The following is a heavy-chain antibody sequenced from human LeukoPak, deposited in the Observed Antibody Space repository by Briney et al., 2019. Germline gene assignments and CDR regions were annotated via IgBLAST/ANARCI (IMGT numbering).Heavy chain of an antibody. J-gene: IGHJ4*02. CDR3: ARERMTYDFWSGYRREGFDY. Sequence: PSETLSLTCTVSGGSISSYYWCWIRQPAGKGLEWIGRIYTSGSTNYNPSLKSRVTMSVDTSKNQFSLKLSSVTAADTAVYYCARERMTYDFWSGYRREGFDYWGQGTLVTVSS. CDR2: IYTSGST. CDR1: GGSISSYY. V-gene: IGHV4-4*07. D-gene: IGHD3-3*01.